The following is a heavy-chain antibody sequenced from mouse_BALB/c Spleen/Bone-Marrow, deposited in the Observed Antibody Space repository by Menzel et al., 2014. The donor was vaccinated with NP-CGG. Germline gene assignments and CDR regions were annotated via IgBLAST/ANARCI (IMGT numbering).Heavy chain of an antibody. CDR3: ARDGNYGAY. D-gene: IGHD2-1*01. V-gene: IGHV1-9*01. J-gene: IGHJ3*01. CDR2: ILPGGGST. CDR1: GYTFSSYW. Sequence: LQQSGAELMKPGASVKISCKATGYTFSSYWIEWVKQRPGHGLEWIGEILPGGGSTNYNEKFKGKATFTADTSSNTAYMQLSSLTSEDSAVYYCARDGNYGAYWGQGTLVTVSA.